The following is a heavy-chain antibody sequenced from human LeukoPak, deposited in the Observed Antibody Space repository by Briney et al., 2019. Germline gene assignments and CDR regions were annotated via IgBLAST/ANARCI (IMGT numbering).Heavy chain of an antibody. Sequence: ASVKVSCKASGYTFTSYYMHWVRQAPGQGLEWMGIINPSGGSTSYAQKFQGRVTITADKSTSTAYMELSSLRSEDTAVYYCARKGPAYCGGDCPRYAFDIWGQGTMVTVSS. CDR1: GYTFTSYY. J-gene: IGHJ3*02. CDR3: ARKGPAYCGGDCPRYAFDI. D-gene: IGHD2-21*02. CDR2: INPSGGST. V-gene: IGHV1-46*01.